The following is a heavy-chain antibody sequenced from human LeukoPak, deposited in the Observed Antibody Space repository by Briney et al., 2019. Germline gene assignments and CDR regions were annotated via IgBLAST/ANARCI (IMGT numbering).Heavy chain of an antibody. Sequence: GGSLRLSCAASGFTFSRCTMHWVRQASGKGLEWVGRIRTKGNRYATAYAASVKGRFTISRDDSKNTAYLQMNSLKTEDTAVYYCIHYGSGSYSTDYWGQGTLVTVSS. D-gene: IGHD3-10*01. J-gene: IGHJ4*02. CDR3: IHYGSGSYSTDY. CDR2: IRTKGNRYAT. CDR1: GFTFSRCT. V-gene: IGHV3-73*01.